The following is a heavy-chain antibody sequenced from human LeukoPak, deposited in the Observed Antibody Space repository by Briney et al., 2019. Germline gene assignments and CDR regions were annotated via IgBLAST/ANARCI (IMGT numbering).Heavy chain of an antibody. D-gene: IGHD2-2*01. J-gene: IGHJ4*02. CDR1: GFTFSNAW. CDR3: TTGVPLSQLRDTDY. V-gene: IGHV3-15*01. CDR2: IKSKTDGGTI. Sequence: GGSLRLSCAASGFTFSNAWMSWVRQAPGNGLEWVGRIKSKTDGGTIDYAAPVKGRFTVSRDDSKNTLYLQMNSLKTEDTAVYYCTTGVPLSQLRDTDYWGQGTLVTVSS.